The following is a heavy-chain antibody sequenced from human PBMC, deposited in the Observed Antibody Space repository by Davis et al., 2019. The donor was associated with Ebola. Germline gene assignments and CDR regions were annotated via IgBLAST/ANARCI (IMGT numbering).Heavy chain of an antibody. J-gene: IGHJ4*02. Sequence: PGGSLRLSCTVSGGSISSSYYYWGWIRQPPGKGLEWIGTIYYRGSTYYNPSLKSRVTISVDTSKNQLSLKLNSVTAADTAVYYCATSKSHYYDSSDFASRFDYWGQGTLVTVSS. D-gene: IGHD3-22*01. CDR1: GGSISSSYYY. V-gene: IGHV4-39*01. CDR2: IYYRGST. CDR3: ATSKSHYYDSSDFASRFDY.